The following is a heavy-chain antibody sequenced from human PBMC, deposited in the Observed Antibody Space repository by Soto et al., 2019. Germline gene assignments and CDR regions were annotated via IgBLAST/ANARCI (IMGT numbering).Heavy chain of an antibody. Sequence: ASVKVSCKVSGYTLTELSMHWVRQAPGKGLEWMGGFDPEDGETIYAQKFQGRVTMTEDTSTDTAYMELSSLRSEDTAVYYCATDPVYYDFLAGKGWFDPWGQGTLVTVSS. CDR1: GYTLTELS. CDR3: ATDPVYYDFLAGKGWFDP. J-gene: IGHJ5*02. V-gene: IGHV1-24*01. CDR2: FDPEDGET. D-gene: IGHD3-3*01.